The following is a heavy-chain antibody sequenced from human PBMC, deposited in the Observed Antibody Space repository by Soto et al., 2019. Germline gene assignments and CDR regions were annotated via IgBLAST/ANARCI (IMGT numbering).Heavy chain of an antibody. CDR3: ARGRRYFEHYYYGMDV. CDR2: IYYSGST. CDR1: GGSMSSGDYY. D-gene: IGHD3-9*01. Sequence: SXTLSLTCTVSGGSMSSGDYYWSWIRQPPGKGLEWIGYIYYSGSTYYNPSLKSRVTISVDTSKNQFSLKLSSVTAADTAVYYCARGRRYFEHYYYGMDVWGQGTTVTVSS. V-gene: IGHV4-30-4*01. J-gene: IGHJ6*02.